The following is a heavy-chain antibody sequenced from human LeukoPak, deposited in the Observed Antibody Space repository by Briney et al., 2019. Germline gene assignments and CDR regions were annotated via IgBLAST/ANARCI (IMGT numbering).Heavy chain of an antibody. D-gene: IGHD6-25*01. Sequence: PGGSLRLSCAASGFTFSSYSMNWVRQAPGKGLEWVSSISSSSSYIYYADSVKGRFTISRDNAKNSLYLQMNSLRAEGTAVYYCARADSSGRGAFDIWGQGTMATVSS. CDR3: ARADSSGRGAFDI. CDR2: ISSSSSYI. J-gene: IGHJ3*02. V-gene: IGHV3-21*01. CDR1: GFTFSSYS.